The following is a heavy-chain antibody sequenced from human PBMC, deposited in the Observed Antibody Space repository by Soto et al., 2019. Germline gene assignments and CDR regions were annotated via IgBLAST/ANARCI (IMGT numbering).Heavy chain of an antibody. Sequence: QVELVQSGAEVKKPGSSVKVSCQASEDTFRNYAISWVRQAPGQGVEWMGGIIPIIGTANYAQKFQGRVTITAETSTNTVYLELSSLRSEDTAVYYCASTKYDSSAYYYWCLGLWGRGTLVTVSS. V-gene: IGHV1-69*06. D-gene: IGHD3-22*01. CDR3: ASTKYDSSAYYYWCLGL. J-gene: IGHJ2*01. CDR1: EDTFRNYA. CDR2: IIPIIGTA.